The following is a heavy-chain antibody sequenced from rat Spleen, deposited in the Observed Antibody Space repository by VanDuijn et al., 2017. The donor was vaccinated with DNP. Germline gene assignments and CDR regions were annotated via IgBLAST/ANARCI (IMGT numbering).Heavy chain of an antibody. CDR3: VRDRRDYGLDY. V-gene: IGHV5S10*01. CDR2: IIYDGSRT. CDR1: GLTFSDYN. J-gene: IGHJ2*01. Sequence: EVLLVESGGGLVQPGRSLKLSCAASGLTFSDYNMAWVRQAPKKGLEWVASIIYDGSRTYYRDSVKGRFTISRDNAKNTLYLQMTSLRSEDTATYYCVRDRRDYGLDYWGQGVMVTVSS. D-gene: IGHD1-11*01.